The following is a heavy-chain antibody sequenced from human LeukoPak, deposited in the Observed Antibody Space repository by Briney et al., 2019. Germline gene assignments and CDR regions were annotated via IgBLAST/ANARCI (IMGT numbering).Heavy chain of an antibody. CDR1: GFSFDDYG. CDR2: INWNGGST. CDR3: ARDLGTDYGDYGWFDS. Sequence: GGSLRLSCAASGFSFDDYGMSWVRKAPGKGLEWVSGINWNGGSTGYGDSVKGRFTISRDNAKNSLYLQMNSLRAEDTALYYCARDLGTDYGDYGWFDSWGQGTLVSVSS. J-gene: IGHJ5*01. D-gene: IGHD4-17*01. V-gene: IGHV3-20*04.